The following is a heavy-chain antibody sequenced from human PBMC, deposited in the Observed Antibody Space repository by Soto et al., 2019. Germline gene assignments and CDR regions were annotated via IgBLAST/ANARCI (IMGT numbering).Heavy chain of an antibody. Sequence: ASVKVSCKXSGGTFSSYAISWVRQAPGQGLERMGGIIPIFGTANYAQRFQGRVTITADKSTSTAYMELSSLRSEDTAVYYCARVFDSLPVSGYYSYWGQGTLVTVSS. V-gene: IGHV1-69*06. J-gene: IGHJ4*02. CDR3: ARVFDSLPVSGYYSY. D-gene: IGHD3-22*01. CDR2: IIPIFGTA. CDR1: GGTFSSYA.